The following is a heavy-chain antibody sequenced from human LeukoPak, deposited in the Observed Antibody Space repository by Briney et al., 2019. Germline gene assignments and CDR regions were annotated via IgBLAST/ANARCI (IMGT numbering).Heavy chain of an antibody. Sequence: SETLSHIRTVSGGSISRGGYYWSWLRPHPGKGLEWIEYIYYSGSTYYSPALQIRVTISVHTFTTQVYLKLSPVPAVDTGVYYCARVGCSGGRCYQNKSRLDDWGQGALGTVS. CDR2: IYYSGST. J-gene: IGHJ4*02. CDR1: GGSISRGGYY. D-gene: IGHD2-15*01. V-gene: IGHV4-31*03. CDR3: ARVGCSGGRCYQNKSRLDD.